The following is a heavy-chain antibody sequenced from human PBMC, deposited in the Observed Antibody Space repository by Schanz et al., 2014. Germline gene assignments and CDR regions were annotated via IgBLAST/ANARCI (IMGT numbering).Heavy chain of an antibody. CDR2: IIPILDKT. D-gene: IGHD3-9*01. V-gene: IGHV1-69*09. J-gene: IGHJ6*02. CDR3: AKVDRTRYYAMDV. Sequence: QVQLVQSGAEVKKPGASVKVSCKASGYTFTSYDINWVRQAPGQGPEWMGRIIPILDKTNYAQKFQGRVTMTADKSTSTVYMEVSGLRSEDTAVYYCAKVDRTRYYAMDVWGQGTTVNVSS. CDR1: GYTFTSYD.